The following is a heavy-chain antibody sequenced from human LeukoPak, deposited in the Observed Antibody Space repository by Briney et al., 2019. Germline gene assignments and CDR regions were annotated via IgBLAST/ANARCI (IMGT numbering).Heavy chain of an antibody. D-gene: IGHD2-15*01. CDR3: ARGVVAATSHGMDV. CDR1: GGSISSSNW. CDR2: IYHSGST. Sequence: KPSETLSLTCAVSGGSISSSNWWSWVRQPPAKGLEWIGEIYHSGSTNYNPSLKSRVTISVDKSKNQFSLKLSSVTAADTAVYYCARGVVAATSHGMDVWGQGTTVTVSS. V-gene: IGHV4-4*02. J-gene: IGHJ6*02.